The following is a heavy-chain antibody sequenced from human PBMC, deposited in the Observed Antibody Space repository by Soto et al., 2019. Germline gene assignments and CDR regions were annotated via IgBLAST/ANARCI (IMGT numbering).Heavy chain of an antibody. CDR3: AKVGSSWSDLDY. Sequence: EVQLLESGGGLVQPGGSLRLSCAASGFTFSSYAMSWVRQAPGKGLEWVSAISGSGGSTYYADSVKGRFTTSRDNSKNTLYLQMNSLRAEDTAVYYCAKVGSSWSDLDYWGQGTLVTVSS. D-gene: IGHD6-13*01. J-gene: IGHJ4*02. CDR2: ISGSGGST. V-gene: IGHV3-23*01. CDR1: GFTFSSYA.